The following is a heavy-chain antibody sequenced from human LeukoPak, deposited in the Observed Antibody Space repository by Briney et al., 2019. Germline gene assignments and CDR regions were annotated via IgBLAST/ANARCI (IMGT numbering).Heavy chain of an antibody. CDR2: INPSGGST. Sequence: ASVKVSCKASGYTFTSYYMHWVRQAPGQGLEWMGIINPSGGSTSYAQKFQGRVTMTRDTSTSTVYMELSSLRSDDTAVYYCARNFHYDSGSYWWFDPWGQGTLVTVSS. V-gene: IGHV1-46*01. CDR1: GYTFTSYY. D-gene: IGHD3-10*01. J-gene: IGHJ5*02. CDR3: ARNFHYDSGSYWWFDP.